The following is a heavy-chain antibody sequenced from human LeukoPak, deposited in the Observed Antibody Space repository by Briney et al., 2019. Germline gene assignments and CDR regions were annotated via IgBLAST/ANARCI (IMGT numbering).Heavy chain of an antibody. Sequence: PSETLSLTCTVSGGSISSYYWSWIRQPPGKGLEWIGHIYYSGSTNYNPSLKSRVTISVDTSKNQFSLRLSSVTAADTAVYYCAFWSGYPRGAFDIWGQGTMVTVSS. V-gene: IGHV4-59*01. CDR2: IYYSGST. CDR3: AFWSGYPRGAFDI. J-gene: IGHJ3*02. CDR1: GGSISSYY. D-gene: IGHD3-3*01.